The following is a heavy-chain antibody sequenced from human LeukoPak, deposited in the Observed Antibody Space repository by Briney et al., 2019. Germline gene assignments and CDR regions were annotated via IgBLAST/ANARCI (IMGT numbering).Heavy chain of an antibody. CDR2: IKSKTDGGTT. CDR3: TTRGYSSGWYVDY. D-gene: IGHD6-19*01. Sequence: GSLRLSWAASGFTLSKALIRGVRQAPGEGLEWGGRIKSKTDGGTTDYAAPVKGRFTISGDDSKNTLYLQMNSLKTEDTAVYYCTTRGYSSGWYVDYWGQGTLVTVSS. V-gene: IGHV3-15*01. J-gene: IGHJ4*02. CDR1: GFTLSKAL.